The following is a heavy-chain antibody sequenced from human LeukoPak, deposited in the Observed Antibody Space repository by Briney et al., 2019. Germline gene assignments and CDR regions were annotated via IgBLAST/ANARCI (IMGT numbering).Heavy chain of an antibody. J-gene: IGHJ4*02. D-gene: IGHD3-22*01. CDR1: GFTFSSYA. Sequence: GGSLRLSCAASGFTFSSYAMSLVRQAPGKGLEWVSAISGSGGSTYYADSVKGRFTISRDNSKNTLYLQMNSLRAEDTAVYYCAKGGPIAAADTRYYYYDSSGYDPDYWGQGTLVTVSS. V-gene: IGHV3-23*01. CDR2: ISGSGGST. CDR3: AKGGPIAAADTRYYYYDSSGYDPDY.